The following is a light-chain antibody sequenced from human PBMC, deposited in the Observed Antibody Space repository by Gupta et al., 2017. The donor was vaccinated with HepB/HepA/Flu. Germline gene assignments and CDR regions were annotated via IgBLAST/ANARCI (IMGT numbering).Light chain of an antibody. Sequence: QSALPQPASVSGSPGPSITIFCTGTSSDIGAYNYVSWHQQHPGKAPICMIYDVSSRPAGVSSLFSGSKSGYTAALTISGPQGEDEADYYYNSYTRSSTVVFGGGTKLTVL. CDR3: NSYTRSSTVV. V-gene: IGLV2-14*03. CDR2: DVS. J-gene: IGLJ2*01. CDR1: SSDIGAYNY.